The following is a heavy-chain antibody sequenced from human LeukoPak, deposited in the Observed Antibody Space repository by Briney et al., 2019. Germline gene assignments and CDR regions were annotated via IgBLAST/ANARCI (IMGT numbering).Heavy chain of an antibody. CDR3: ARDLFCGGDCYSGY. Sequence: PGGSLRLSCAASGFTFSSYNINWVRLAPGKGLEWVSSISTSSSYIYYADSVKGRFTISRDNSKNTLYPQMNSLRAEDTAVYYCARDLFCGGDCYSGYWGQGTLVTVSS. D-gene: IGHD2-21*02. V-gene: IGHV3-21*01. CDR1: GFTFSSYN. J-gene: IGHJ4*02. CDR2: ISTSSSYI.